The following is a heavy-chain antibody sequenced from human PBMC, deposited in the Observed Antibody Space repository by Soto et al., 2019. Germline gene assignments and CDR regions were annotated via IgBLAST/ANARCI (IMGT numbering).Heavy chain of an antibody. D-gene: IGHD4-17*01. J-gene: IGHJ3*02. Sequence: GGSLRLSCAASGFTFSSYSMNWVRQAPGKGLEWVSSISGSSSYIYYADSVKGRFTISRDNAKNTLYLQMNSLRAEDTAVYYCASTVVRMGDAFDIWGQGTMVTVSS. V-gene: IGHV3-21*04. CDR1: GFTFSSYS. CDR2: ISGSSSYI. CDR3: ASTVVRMGDAFDI.